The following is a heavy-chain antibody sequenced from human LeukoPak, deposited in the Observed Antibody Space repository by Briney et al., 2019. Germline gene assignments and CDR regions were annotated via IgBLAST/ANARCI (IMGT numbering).Heavy chain of an antibody. Sequence: SGGSLRLSCAASGFTFSSYAMSWVRQAPGKGLEWVSAISGSGGSTYYADSVKGRFTISRDNSKNTLYLQMNSLGAEDTAVYYCAKDGRRRYGDPRGGFDYWGQGTLVTVSS. J-gene: IGHJ4*02. D-gene: IGHD4-17*01. CDR3: AKDGRRRYGDPRGGFDY. CDR2: ISGSGGST. V-gene: IGHV3-23*01. CDR1: GFTFSSYA.